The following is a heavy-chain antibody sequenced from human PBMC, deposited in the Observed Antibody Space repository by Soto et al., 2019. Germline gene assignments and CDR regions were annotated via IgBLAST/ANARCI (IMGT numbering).Heavy chain of an antibody. CDR1: GFSLSTSGVG. Sequence: QITLKESGPTLVKPTQTLTLTCTFSGFSLSTSGVGVGWIRQPPGKALEWLALIYWDDDKLYSPSLKSRLTTTTDTSKNQVVLTMTNMDPVDTATYYCAHRVAVAAGTGTNWFDPWGQGTLVTVSS. CDR2: IYWDDDK. CDR3: AHRVAVAAGTGTNWFDP. J-gene: IGHJ5*02. V-gene: IGHV2-5*02. D-gene: IGHD6-19*01.